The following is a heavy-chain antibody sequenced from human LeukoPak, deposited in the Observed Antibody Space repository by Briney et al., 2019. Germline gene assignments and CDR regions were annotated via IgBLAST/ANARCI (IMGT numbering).Heavy chain of an antibody. J-gene: IGHJ6*03. CDR3: ARGIVVVAQLGFYFYYMDV. V-gene: IGHV4-59*08. CDR1: GGSISSYY. CDR2: IYYSGST. D-gene: IGHD2-15*01. Sequence: SETLSLTCTVSGGSISSYYWSWIRQPPGKGLEWIGYIYYSGSTNYNPSLKSRVTISVDTSKNQFSLKLSSVTAADTAVYYCARGIVVVAQLGFYFYYMDVWGKGTTVTISS.